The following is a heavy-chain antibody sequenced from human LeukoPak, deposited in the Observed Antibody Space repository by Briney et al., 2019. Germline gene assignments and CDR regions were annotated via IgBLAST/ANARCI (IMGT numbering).Heavy chain of an antibody. Sequence: PSETLSLTCTVSGGSISSSSYYWGWIRQPPGKGLEWIGSIYYSGSTYYNPSLKSRGTISVDTSKNQFSLKLSSVTAADTAVYYCARHVVGSSPTPFDPWGLGTLVTVSS. J-gene: IGHJ5*02. CDR1: GGSISSSSYY. V-gene: IGHV4-39*01. D-gene: IGHD6-6*01. CDR2: IYYSGST. CDR3: ARHVVGSSPTPFDP.